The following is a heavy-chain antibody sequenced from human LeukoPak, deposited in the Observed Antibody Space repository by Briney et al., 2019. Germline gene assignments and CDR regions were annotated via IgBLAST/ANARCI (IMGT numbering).Heavy chain of an antibody. Sequence: ASVKVSCKASGYTFTSYGISWVRQAPGQGLEWMGWISAYNGNTNYAQKLQGRVTMTTDTSTSTAYMELSGLRSEDTAVYYCATDKDYGDYDDAFDIWGQGTMVTVSS. CDR3: ATDKDYGDYDDAFDI. D-gene: IGHD4-17*01. CDR2: ISAYNGNT. CDR1: GYTFTSYG. V-gene: IGHV1-18*01. J-gene: IGHJ3*02.